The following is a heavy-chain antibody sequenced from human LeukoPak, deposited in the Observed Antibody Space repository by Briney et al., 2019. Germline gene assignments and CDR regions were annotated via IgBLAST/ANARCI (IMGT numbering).Heavy chain of an antibody. CDR1: GFTFSSYS. D-gene: IGHD5-18*01. CDR2: ISSSSSYI. J-gene: IGHJ3*02. V-gene: IGHV3-21*01. Sequence: GGSVRLSCAASGFTFSSYSMNWVRQAPGKGLEWVSSISSSSSYIYYADSVKGRFTISRDNAKNSLYLQMNSLRAEDTAVYYCAREQDTAMVTDAFDIWGQGTMVTVSS. CDR3: AREQDTAMVTDAFDI.